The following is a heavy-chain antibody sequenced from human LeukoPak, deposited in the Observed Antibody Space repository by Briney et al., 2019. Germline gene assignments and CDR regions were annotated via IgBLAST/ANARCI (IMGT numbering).Heavy chain of an antibody. V-gene: IGHV4-59*08. Sequence: SETLSLTCTVSGGSISSYYWSWIRQPPGKGLGWIGYIYYSGSTNYNPSLKSRVTIPVDTSKSQFSLKPSSVTAADTAVYYCASLGYSYGPVNFWGQGTLVTVSS. CDR1: GGSISSYY. CDR2: IYYSGST. J-gene: IGHJ4*02. CDR3: ASLGYSYGPVNF. D-gene: IGHD5-18*01.